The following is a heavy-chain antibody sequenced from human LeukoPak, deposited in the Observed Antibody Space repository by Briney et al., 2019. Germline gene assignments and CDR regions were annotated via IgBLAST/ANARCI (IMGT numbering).Heavy chain of an antibody. CDR2: IWYDGSNK. D-gene: IGHD4-17*01. CDR3: ARERVYGDSLDY. V-gene: IGHV3-33*01. Sequence: GGSLRLSCAASGFTFSSYGMHWVRQAPGKGLEWVAVIWYDGSNKYYADSVKGRFTISRDNSKNTLYLQMNSLRAEDTAVYYCARERVYGDSLDYWGQGTLVTVSS. J-gene: IGHJ4*02. CDR1: GFTFSSYG.